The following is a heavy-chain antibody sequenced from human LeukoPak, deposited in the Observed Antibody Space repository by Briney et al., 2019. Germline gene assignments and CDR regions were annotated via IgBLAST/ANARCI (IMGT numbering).Heavy chain of an antibody. V-gene: IGHV4-59*01. J-gene: IGHJ5*02. CDR1: GGSISSYY. Sequence: SETLSLTCTVSGGSISSYYWSWIRQPPGKGLERIGYIYYSGSTNYNPSLRSRVTISVDTSKNQFSLKRTSVTAAATAVSYCASPRSIAAAGPVGGWFDPWGQRTLVTVST. D-gene: IGHD6-13*01. CDR2: IYYSGST. CDR3: ASPRSIAAAGPVGGWFDP.